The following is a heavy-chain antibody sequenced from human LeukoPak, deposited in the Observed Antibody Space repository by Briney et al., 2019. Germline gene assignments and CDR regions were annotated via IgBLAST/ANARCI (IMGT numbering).Heavy chain of an antibody. D-gene: IGHD6-13*01. CDR2: FSHSGPDT. CDR1: GFTFGSSA. CDR3: AKGSLGSWYYFDY. Sequence: GGSLRLSCAASGFTFGSSAMSWVRQAPGKGPEWVSTFSHSGPDTYYADSVKGRFTIFRDNSKNTLYLQMNSLRAEDTAVYYCAKGSLGSWYYFDYWGQGTLVTVSS. V-gene: IGHV3-23*01. J-gene: IGHJ4*02.